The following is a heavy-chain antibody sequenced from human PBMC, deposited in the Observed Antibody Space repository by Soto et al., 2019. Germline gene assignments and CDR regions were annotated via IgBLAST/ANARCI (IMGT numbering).Heavy chain of an antibody. CDR2: IYYSGST. V-gene: IGHV4-39*01. J-gene: IGHJ4*02. CDR1: GSSISSSSYY. Sequence: SETLSLTCTVSGSSISSSSYYWGWIRQPPGKGLEWIGSIYYSGSTYYNPSLKSRVTISVDTSKNQFSLKLSSVTAADTAVYYCARLPRSGSYQLRYFDYWGQGTLVTVSS. CDR3: ARLPRSGSYQLRYFDY. D-gene: IGHD1-26*01.